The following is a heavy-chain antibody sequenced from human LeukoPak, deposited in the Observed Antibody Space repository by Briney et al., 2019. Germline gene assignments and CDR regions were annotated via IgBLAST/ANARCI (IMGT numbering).Heavy chain of an antibody. V-gene: IGHV3-74*01. J-gene: IGHJ4*02. CDR1: GFTFSSYW. CDR2: INSDGSST. Sequence: GGSLRLSYAASGFTFSSYWMHWVRQAPGKGLVWVSRINSDGSSTSYADSVKGRFTISRDNAKNTLYLQMNSLRAEDTAVYYCARVKRWKAADQYYFDYWGQGTLVTVSS. D-gene: IGHD5-24*01. CDR3: ARVKRWKAADQYYFDY.